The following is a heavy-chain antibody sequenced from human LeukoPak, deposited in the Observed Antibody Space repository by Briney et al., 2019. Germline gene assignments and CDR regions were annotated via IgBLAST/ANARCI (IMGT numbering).Heavy chain of an antibody. V-gene: IGHV3-23*01. J-gene: IGHJ4*02. Sequence: PGGSLRLSCAASGFTFSSYAMSWVRQAPGKGLEWVSVISGSGGSTSYADSVKGRFTVSRDNSENMLYLQMNSLRAEDMAIYYCAKDYDTLTGYYSLSDYWGQGTLVTVSS. CDR1: GFTFSSYA. CDR2: ISGSGGST. CDR3: AKDYDTLTGYYSLSDY. D-gene: IGHD3-9*01.